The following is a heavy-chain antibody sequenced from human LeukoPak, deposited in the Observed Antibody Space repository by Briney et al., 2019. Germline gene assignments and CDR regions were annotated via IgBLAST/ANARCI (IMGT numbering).Heavy chain of an antibody. CDR3: ARVRTITGTAPVDY. CDR1: GFTFSSYS. V-gene: IGHV3-21*01. Sequence: GGSLRLSCAASGFTFSSYSMNWVRQAPGKGLEWVSSISSSSSYIYYADSVKGRFTISRDNAKNSLYLQMNSLRAEDTAVYYCARVRTITGTAPVDYWGQGTLVTVSS. J-gene: IGHJ4*02. D-gene: IGHD1-20*01. CDR2: ISSSSSYI.